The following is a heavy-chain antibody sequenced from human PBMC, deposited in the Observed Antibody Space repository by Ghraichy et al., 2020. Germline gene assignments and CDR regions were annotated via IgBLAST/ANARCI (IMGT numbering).Heavy chain of an antibody. J-gene: IGHJ4*02. CDR1: GYSISSGYY. V-gene: IGHV4-38-2*02. Sequence: SETLSLTCTVSGYSISSGYYWGWIRQPPGKGLEWIGSIYHSGSTYYNPSLKSRVTISVDTSKNQFSLKLSSVTAADTAVYYCARSYYDILTGYYRPFDYWGQGTLVTVSS. D-gene: IGHD3-9*01. CDR3: ARSYYDILTGYYRPFDY. CDR2: IYHSGST.